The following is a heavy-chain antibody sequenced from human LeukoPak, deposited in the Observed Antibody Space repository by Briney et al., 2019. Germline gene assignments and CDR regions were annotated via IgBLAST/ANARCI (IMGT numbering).Heavy chain of an antibody. D-gene: IGHD5-24*01. CDR1: GFTFTSSA. Sequence: SVKVSCKASGFTFTSSAVQWVRQARGQRLEWIGWIVVGCGNTNYAQKFQERVTITRDMSTSTAYMELSSLRSEDTAVYYCAADSLRGWLQLGDWGQGTLVTVSS. CDR2: IVVGCGNT. V-gene: IGHV1-58*01. J-gene: IGHJ4*02. CDR3: AADSLRGWLQLGD.